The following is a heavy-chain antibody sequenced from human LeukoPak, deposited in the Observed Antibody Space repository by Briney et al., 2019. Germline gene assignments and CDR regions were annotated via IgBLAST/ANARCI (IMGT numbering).Heavy chain of an antibody. J-gene: IGHJ4*02. CDR3: ARDLSGSYEFDY. Sequence: ASVKVSCKASGCTFTSYYMHWVRQAPGQGLKWMGIINPSGGSTSYAQKFQGRVTMTRDTSTSTVYMELSSLRSEDTAVYYCARDLSGSYEFDYWGQGTLVTVSS. CDR2: INPSGGST. CDR1: GCTFTSYY. D-gene: IGHD1-26*01. V-gene: IGHV1-46*01.